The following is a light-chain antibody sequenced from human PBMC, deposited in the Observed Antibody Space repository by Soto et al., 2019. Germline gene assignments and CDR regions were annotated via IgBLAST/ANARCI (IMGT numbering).Light chain of an antibody. V-gene: IGKV4-1*01. J-gene: IGKJ1*01. Sequence: DIVMTQSPDSLAVSLGERATINCKSSQTGLYSSNYLAWYQQKPGQPPKLLIYWASTRESGVPDRFSGSGSGTDFTLTISSLQAEDVAVYDGQEYYTTPVTFGQGTKVEIK. CDR1: QTGLYSSNY. CDR2: WAS. CDR3: QEYYTTPVT.